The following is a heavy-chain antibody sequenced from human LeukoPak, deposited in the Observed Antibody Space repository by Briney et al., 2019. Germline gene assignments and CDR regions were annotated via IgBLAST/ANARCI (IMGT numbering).Heavy chain of an antibody. D-gene: IGHD1-1*01. J-gene: IGHJ6*02. CDR2: INHEGGGI. V-gene: IGHV3-7*01. Sequence: GGSLRLSWAASGFTFSESWMRWVRQVPGQGLEWVAHINHEGGGIQYVDSVKGRFTISRDNAKGSVYLQMNSLRAEDTAIYHCATYINWVAGDVWGQGTTVIVSS. CDR1: GFTFSESW. CDR3: ATYINWVAGDV.